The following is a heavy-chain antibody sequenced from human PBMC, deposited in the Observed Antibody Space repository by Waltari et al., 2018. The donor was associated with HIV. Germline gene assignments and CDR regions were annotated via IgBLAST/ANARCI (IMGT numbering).Heavy chain of an antibody. CDR2: IYHSGST. V-gene: IGHV4-38-2*01. Sequence: QVQLQESGPGLVQPSETLSLTCAVSGYSISSGFSWRWTRQPPGKGLAWIGSIYHSGSTYYNPSLKSRVTISVDTSKNQFSLKLTSVTATDTAVYYCAKSGDGNGGAFDIWGQGTMVTVSS. D-gene: IGHD7-27*01. J-gene: IGHJ3*02. CDR3: AKSGDGNGGAFDI. CDR1: GYSISSGFS.